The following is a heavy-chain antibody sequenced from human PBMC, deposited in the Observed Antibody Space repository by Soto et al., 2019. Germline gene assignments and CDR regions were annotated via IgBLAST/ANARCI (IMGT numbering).Heavy chain of an antibody. CDR3: ARDLGATTSYGMDV. D-gene: IGHD3-16*01. Sequence: GSLRLSCAASGLTFSASGFHWVRQAPGQGLDWVAVISYDGKKKFYAEALKGGFTISRDNSNNTLILQMHSLRDEDTSVYYCARDLGATTSYGMDVWGQGTTVTVSS. J-gene: IGHJ6*02. V-gene: IGHV3-33*01. CDR1: GLTFSASG. CDR2: ISYDGKKK.